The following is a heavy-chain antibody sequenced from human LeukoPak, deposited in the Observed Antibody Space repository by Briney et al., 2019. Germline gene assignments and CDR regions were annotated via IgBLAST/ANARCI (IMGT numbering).Heavy chain of an antibody. J-gene: IGHJ4*02. CDR1: GFTFSSYS. CDR2: ISSSSSYI. V-gene: IGHV3-21*01. Sequence: GGSLRLSCAASGFTFSSYSMNWVRQAPGKGLEWVSSISSSSSYIYYADSVKGRFTISRDNAKNSLYLQMNSLRAEDTAVYYCARDSGYCSGGTCYFDYWGQGTLVTVSS. D-gene: IGHD2-15*01. CDR3: ARDSGYCSGGTCYFDY.